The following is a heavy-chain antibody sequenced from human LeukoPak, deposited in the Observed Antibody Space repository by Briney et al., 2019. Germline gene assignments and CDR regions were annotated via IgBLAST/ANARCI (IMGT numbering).Heavy chain of an antibody. Sequence: PGGSLRLSYAASGFTFSSYWMSWVRQAPGKGLEWVANIKQDGSEKYYVDSVKGRFTISRDNAKNSLYLQMNSLRAEDTAVYYCARTYYGSGSLNYYYYYHMDVWGKGTTVTVSS. CDR2: IKQDGSEK. V-gene: IGHV3-7*01. J-gene: IGHJ6*03. CDR3: ARTYYGSGSLNYYYYYHMDV. CDR1: GFTFSSYW. D-gene: IGHD3-10*01.